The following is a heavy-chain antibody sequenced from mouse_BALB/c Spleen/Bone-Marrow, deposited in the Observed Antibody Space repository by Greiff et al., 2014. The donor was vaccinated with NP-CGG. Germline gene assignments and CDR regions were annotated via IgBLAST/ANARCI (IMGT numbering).Heavy chain of an antibody. CDR2: IDPETGGT. CDR3: TRDGSSRWYFDV. J-gene: IGHJ1*01. Sequence: QVHVKQSGAELVRPGASVTLSCKASGYTFTDYEMHWVKQTPVHGLEWIGAIDPETGGTAYNQKFKGKATLTADKPSSTAYMELRSLTSEDSAVYYCTRDGSSRWYFDVWGAGTTVTVSS. V-gene: IGHV1-15*01. D-gene: IGHD1-1*01. CDR1: GYTFTDYE.